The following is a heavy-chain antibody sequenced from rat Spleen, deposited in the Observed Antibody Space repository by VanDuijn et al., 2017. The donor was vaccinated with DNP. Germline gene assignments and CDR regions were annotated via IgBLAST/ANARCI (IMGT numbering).Heavy chain of an antibody. J-gene: IGHJ2*01. CDR3: TRGYYYTLDY. V-gene: IGHV5-31*01. CDR1: GFIFSNYW. D-gene: IGHD1-6*01. CDR2: IINSGGNT. Sequence: EVQLVESGGGPVQPGRSLKLSCVASGFIFSNYWMTWIRQALGKGLDWIASIINSGGNTYYPESVKGRFSISRDNTKSTLYLQMDSVRSDDTATYYCTRGYYYTLDYWGQGVMVTVSS.